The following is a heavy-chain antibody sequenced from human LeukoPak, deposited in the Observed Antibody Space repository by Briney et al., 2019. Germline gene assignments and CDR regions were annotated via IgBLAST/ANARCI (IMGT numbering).Heavy chain of an antibody. CDR2: IKSKTNRGTT. CDR1: GFTFSNAW. Sequence: GGSLRLSCAASGFTFSNAWMSWVRQAPGKGLEGVGRIKSKTNRGTTDSAAPVKDRFTISRDNSKNTLYLQMSSLRVEDAAVYYCASLAGYSRGGGAFDIWGQGTMVTVSS. V-gene: IGHV3-15*01. CDR3: ASLAGYSRGGGAFDI. D-gene: IGHD6-19*01. J-gene: IGHJ3*02.